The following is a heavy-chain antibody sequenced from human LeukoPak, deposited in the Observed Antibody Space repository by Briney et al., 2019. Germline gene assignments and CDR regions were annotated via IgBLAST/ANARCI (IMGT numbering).Heavy chain of an antibody. D-gene: IGHD3-16*01. J-gene: IGHJ3*02. Sequence: GASGRVSCKASGYTFTGYYMHWVRQAPGQGLEWMGWINPNSGGTNYAQKFQGRVTMTRDTSISTAYMELSRLRSDDTAVYYCARDVKRALGAFDIWGQGTMVTVFS. V-gene: IGHV1-2*02. CDR1: GYTFTGYY. CDR3: ARDVKRALGAFDI. CDR2: INPNSGGT.